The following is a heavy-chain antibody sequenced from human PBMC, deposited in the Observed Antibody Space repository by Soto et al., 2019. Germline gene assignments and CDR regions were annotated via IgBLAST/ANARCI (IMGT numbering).Heavy chain of an antibody. D-gene: IGHD2-2*01. V-gene: IGHV5-51*01. CDR2: IYPGDSDT. Sequence: GESLKISCKASGYSFTTYWIGWVRQMPGKGLEWMGIIYPGDSDTKYSPSFQGHVTISADKSISTAYLQWSSLKASDTAMYYCARGYCSSTSCYAAYYYYYGMDVWGQGTTVTVSS. CDR1: GYSFTTYW. CDR3: ARGYCSSTSCYAAYYYYYGMDV. J-gene: IGHJ6*02.